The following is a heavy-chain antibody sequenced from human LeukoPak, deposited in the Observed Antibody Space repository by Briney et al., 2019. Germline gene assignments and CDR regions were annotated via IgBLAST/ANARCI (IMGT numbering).Heavy chain of an antibody. V-gene: IGHV4-4*07. CDR3: ARDRYGDYSDY. D-gene: IGHD4-17*01. CDR1: GDFISDYF. Sequence: SETLSLMCTVSGDFISDYFWSWIRQPAGKGLEWIGRVYSSGNTNYNPYLKSRVTMSVDKTKNQFSLKLSFVTAADTAVYYCARDRYGDYSDYWGQGILVTVSS. J-gene: IGHJ4*02. CDR2: VYSSGNT.